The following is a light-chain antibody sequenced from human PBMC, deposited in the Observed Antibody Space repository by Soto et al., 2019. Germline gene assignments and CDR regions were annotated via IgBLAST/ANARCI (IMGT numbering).Light chain of an antibody. CDR2: DAS. CDR3: QQRNSWPPIT. Sequence: EIVLTQSPVTLSLSPGERATLSCRASQSVRTYLAWYQVEPGQAPRLLIYDASSRASGVPARFSGSGSGTDFTLTISSLEPEDFALYYCQQRNSWPPITFGQGTRMEI. CDR1: QSVRTY. J-gene: IGKJ5*01. V-gene: IGKV3-11*01.